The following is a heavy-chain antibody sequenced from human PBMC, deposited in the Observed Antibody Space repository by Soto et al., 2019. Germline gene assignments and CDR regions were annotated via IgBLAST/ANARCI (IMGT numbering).Heavy chain of an antibody. V-gene: IGHV3-30*18. CDR2: ISYDGSNK. CDR1: GFTFSSYG. D-gene: IGHD6-13*01. J-gene: IGHJ4*02. CDR3: AKDGGGGQHIAAAGTYVWYYFDY. Sequence: QVQLVESGGGVVQPGRSLRLSCAASGFTFSSYGMHWVRQAPGKGLEWVAVISYDGSNKYYADSVKGRFTISRHNSKNTLSLQMNSLRAEDTAVYYCAKDGGGGQHIAAAGTYVWYYFDYWGQGTLVTVSS.